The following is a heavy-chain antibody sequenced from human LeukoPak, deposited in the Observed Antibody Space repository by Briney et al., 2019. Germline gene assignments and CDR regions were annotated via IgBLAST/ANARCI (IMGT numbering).Heavy chain of an antibody. CDR3: ARTYYYDSSGLGPFDY. D-gene: IGHD3-22*01. Sequence: ASVKVSCKASGYTFTSYDINWVRQATGQGLEWMGWMNPNSGNTGYAQKFQGRVTITADKSTSTAYMELSSLRSEDTAVYYCARTYYYDSSGLGPFDYWGQGTLVTVSS. CDR1: GYTFTSYD. CDR2: MNPNSGNT. J-gene: IGHJ4*02. V-gene: IGHV1-8*01.